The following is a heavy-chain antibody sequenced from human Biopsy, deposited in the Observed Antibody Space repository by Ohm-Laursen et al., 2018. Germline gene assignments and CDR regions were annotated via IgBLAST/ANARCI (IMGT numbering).Heavy chain of an antibody. V-gene: IGHV4-31*03. J-gene: IGHJ2*01. Sequence: TLSLTCSVSGASVKTSGYFWAWIRPRPGKGLEWIGYISYNERTHYNPSLTSRLAISFDTSNNRLSLQLRSVSVADTAVYYCVREPKTGTAEAWYFDLWGRGSPVTVPS. D-gene: IGHD3-9*01. CDR3: VREPKTGTAEAWYFDL. CDR1: GASVKTSGYF. CDR2: ISYNERT.